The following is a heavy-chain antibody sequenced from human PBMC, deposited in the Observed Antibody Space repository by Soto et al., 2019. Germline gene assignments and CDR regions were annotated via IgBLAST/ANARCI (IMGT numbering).Heavy chain of an antibody. CDR3: ARDRDSGYDLGWFEP. CDR1: GYTFTSYA. CDR2: INAGNGNT. D-gene: IGHD5-12*01. J-gene: IGHJ5*02. V-gene: IGHV1-3*01. Sequence: GASVKVSCKASGYTFTSYAMHWGRPAPRQRLEWMGWINAGNGNTKYSQKFQGRVTITRDTSASTAYMELSSLRSEDTAVYYCARDRDSGYDLGWFEPWGQGTLVTVSS.